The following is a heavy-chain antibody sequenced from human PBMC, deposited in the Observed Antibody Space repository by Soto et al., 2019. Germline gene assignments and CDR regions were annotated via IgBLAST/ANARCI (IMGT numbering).Heavy chain of an antibody. J-gene: IGHJ6*02. Sequence: SETLSLTCTVSGGSISSYYWSWIRQPPGKGLEWIGYIYYSGSTNYNPSLKSRVTISVDTSKNQFSLKLSSVTAADTAVYYCARDGRRSSGWTNYYYYGMDVWGQGTTVTVSS. D-gene: IGHD6-19*01. CDR3: ARDGRRSSGWTNYYYYGMDV. CDR2: IYYSGST. CDR1: GGSISSYY. V-gene: IGHV4-59*01.